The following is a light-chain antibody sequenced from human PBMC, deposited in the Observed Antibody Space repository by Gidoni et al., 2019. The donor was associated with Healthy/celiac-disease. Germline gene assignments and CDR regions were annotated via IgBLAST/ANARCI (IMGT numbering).Light chain of an antibody. CDR3: QQYYSTPLT. CDR2: CAS. J-gene: IGKJ3*01. Sequence: LSWYQQKPGQPPKLLIYCASTRESGVPDRFSGSGSGTDFTLTISSLQAEDVAVYYCQQYYSTPLTFGPGTKVDIK. V-gene: IGKV4-1*01.